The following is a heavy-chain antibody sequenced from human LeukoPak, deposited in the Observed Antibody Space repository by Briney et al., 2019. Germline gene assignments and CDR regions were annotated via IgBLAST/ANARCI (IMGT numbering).Heavy chain of an antibody. J-gene: IGHJ4*02. V-gene: IGHV3-33*06. CDR1: GFTFSSYG. D-gene: IGHD1-26*01. Sequence: PGGSLRLSCAASGFTFSSYGMHWLRQAPGKGLEWVAVIWYDGSNKYYADSVKGRFTISRDNSKDTLYLQMNSLRAEDTAVYYCAKDLSRWELLHLFDYWGQGTLVTVSS. CDR2: IWYDGSNK. CDR3: AKDLSRWELLHLFDY.